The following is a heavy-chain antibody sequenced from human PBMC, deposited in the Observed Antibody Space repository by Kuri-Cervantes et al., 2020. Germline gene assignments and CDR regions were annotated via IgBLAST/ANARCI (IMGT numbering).Heavy chain of an antibody. CDR1: GGSISSYD. CDR3: ARDRDNWNSGFDY. V-gene: IGHV4-4*07. J-gene: IGHJ4*02. D-gene: IGHD1-7*01. Sequence: SETLSLTCTVSGGSISSYDWSWIRQPAGKGLEWIGRIYTSGSTNYNPSLKSRVTMSVDTSKNQFSLKLSSVTAADTAVYYCARDRDNWNSGFDYWGQGTLVTVSS. CDR2: IYTSGST.